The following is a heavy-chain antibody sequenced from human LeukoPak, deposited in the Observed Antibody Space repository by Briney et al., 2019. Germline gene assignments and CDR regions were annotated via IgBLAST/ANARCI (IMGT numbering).Heavy chain of an antibody. J-gene: IGHJ3*02. CDR2: IGTAGDT. CDR1: GFTFSSYD. Sequence: GGSLRLSCAASGFTFSSYDMHWVRQATGKGLEWVSAIGTAGDTYYPGSVKGRFTISRENAKNSLHLQMNSLRAGDTAVYYCARASITVGATQAEDAFDIWGQGTMVTVSS. V-gene: IGHV3-13*01. D-gene: IGHD1-26*01. CDR3: ARASITVGATQAEDAFDI.